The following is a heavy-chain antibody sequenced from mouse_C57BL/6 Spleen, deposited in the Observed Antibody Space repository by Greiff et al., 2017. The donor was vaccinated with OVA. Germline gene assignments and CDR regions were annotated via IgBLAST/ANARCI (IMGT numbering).Heavy chain of an antibody. V-gene: IGHV1-55*01. CDR3: ARDYNNYGGHYYAMGY. CDR1: GYTFTSYW. J-gene: IGHJ4*01. D-gene: IGHD2-5*01. CDR2: IYPGSGST. Sequence: QVQLQQPGAELVKPGASVKMSCKASGYTFTSYWITWVKQRPGQGLEWIGDIYPGSGSTNYNEKFKSKATLTVDTSSSTAYMQLSSLTSEDSAVYYCARDYNNYGGHYYAMGYWGQGTSVTVSS.